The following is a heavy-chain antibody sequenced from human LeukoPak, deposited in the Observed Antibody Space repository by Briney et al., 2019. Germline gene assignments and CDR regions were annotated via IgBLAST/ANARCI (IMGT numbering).Heavy chain of an antibody. Sequence: ASVTVSCKASGYTFTGYYMHWVRQAPGQGLEWMGWINPNSGGTNYAQKFQGRVTMTRDTSISTAYMELSRLRSDDTAVYYCACSIAAADTPFDYWGQGTLVTVSS. CDR1: GYTFTGYY. D-gene: IGHD6-13*01. V-gene: IGHV1-2*02. CDR3: ACSIAAADTPFDY. J-gene: IGHJ4*02. CDR2: INPNSGGT.